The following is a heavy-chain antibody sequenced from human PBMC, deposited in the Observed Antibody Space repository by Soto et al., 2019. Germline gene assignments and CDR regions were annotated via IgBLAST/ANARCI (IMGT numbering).Heavy chain of an antibody. Sequence: ETLSLTCTVSGGSISSSSYYWGWIRQPPGKGLEWIGSIYYSGSTYYNPSLKSRVTISVDTSKNQFSLKLSSVTAADTAVYYCARGGTEWLRAFIAAAGTRDDYYGMDVWGQGTTVTVSS. D-gene: IGHD6-13*01. J-gene: IGHJ6*02. CDR2: IYYSGST. V-gene: IGHV4-39*01. CDR3: ARGGTEWLRAFIAAAGTRDDYYGMDV. CDR1: GGSISSSSYY.